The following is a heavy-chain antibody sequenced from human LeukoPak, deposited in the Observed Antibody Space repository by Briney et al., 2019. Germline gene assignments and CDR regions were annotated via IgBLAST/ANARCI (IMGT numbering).Heavy chain of an antibody. CDR1: GGTFSSYA. D-gene: IGHD6-13*01. CDR3: AASSSWYVVGWFDP. V-gene: IGHV1-69*13. CDR2: IIPIFGTA. Sequence: ASVKVSCKASGGTFSSYAISWVRQAPGQGLEWMGGIIPIFGTANYAQKFQGRVTITADESTSTAYMELSSLRSEDTAVYYCAASSSWYVVGWFDPWGQGTLVTVSS. J-gene: IGHJ5*02.